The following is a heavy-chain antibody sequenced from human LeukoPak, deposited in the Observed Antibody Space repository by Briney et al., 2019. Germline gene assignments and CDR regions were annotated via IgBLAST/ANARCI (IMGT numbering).Heavy chain of an antibody. CDR2: IYYSGST. D-gene: IGHD2-2*01. J-gene: IGHJ4*02. Sequence: KPSETLSLTCTVSGGSISSYYWSWIRQPPGKGLEWIGYIYYSGSTNYNPSLKSRVTISVDTSKNQFSLKLSSVTAADTAVYYCARIYCSSTSCYAPYFDYWGQGTLVTVSS. V-gene: IGHV4-59*01. CDR3: ARIYCSSTSCYAPYFDY. CDR1: GGSISSYY.